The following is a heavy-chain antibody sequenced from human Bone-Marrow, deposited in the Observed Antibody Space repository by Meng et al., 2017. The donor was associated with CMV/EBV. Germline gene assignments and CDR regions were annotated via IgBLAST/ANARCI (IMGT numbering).Heavy chain of an antibody. J-gene: IGHJ6*02. D-gene: IGHD2-2*01. Sequence: GESLKISCAASGFTFRSYSMNWVRQAPGKGLEWVSSISSSSSYIYYADSVKGRFTISRDNAKKSLYLQMKSLRAEDTAVYYCVRGCSTSCYYGMDVWGQGTTVTVSS. CDR2: ISSSSSYI. V-gene: IGHV3-21*01. CDR3: VRGCSTSCYYGMDV. CDR1: GFTFRSYS.